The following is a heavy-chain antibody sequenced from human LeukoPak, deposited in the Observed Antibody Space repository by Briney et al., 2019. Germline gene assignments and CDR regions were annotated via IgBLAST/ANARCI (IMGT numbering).Heavy chain of an antibody. CDR3: ARDGVEGATTSRYFDL. CDR2: IYYSGST. V-gene: IGHV4-31*03. Sequence: PSETLSLTCTVSGGSISSGGYYWSWIRQHPGKGLEWIGYIYYSGSTYYNPPLKSRVTISVDTSKNQFSLKLSSVTAADTAVYYCARDGVEGATTSRYFDLWGRGTLVTVSS. CDR1: GGSISSGGYY. D-gene: IGHD1-26*01. J-gene: IGHJ2*01.